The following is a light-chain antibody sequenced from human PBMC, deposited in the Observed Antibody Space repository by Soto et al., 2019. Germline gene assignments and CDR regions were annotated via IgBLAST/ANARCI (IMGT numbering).Light chain of an antibody. CDR2: LGS. Sequence: DIVMTQSPLSLPVTPGEPASISCRSSQSLLHSDGYNYLDWYLQKPGQSPQLLIYLGSNRASGVPDRFSGSGSGTDFTLRISRVEAEDVGVYYCMQALQLRTFGQGTKGDIK. CDR1: QSLLHSDGYNY. J-gene: IGKJ1*01. V-gene: IGKV2-28*01. CDR3: MQALQLRT.